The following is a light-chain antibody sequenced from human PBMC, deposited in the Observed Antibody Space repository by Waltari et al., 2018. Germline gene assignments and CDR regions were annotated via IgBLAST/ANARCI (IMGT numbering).Light chain of an antibody. J-gene: IGKJ2*01. V-gene: IGKV6D-21*02. CDR2: HAS. CDR1: RTIGSS. Sequence: ELVLTQSPDFQSVTPKEKVTITCRASRTIGSSLHLYQQKPYPSPKRLIKHASQSISGGPSRFSGKGSGTDFTLTINSLEAEDAAAYYCHQSSSLPYTFGQGTKLEIK. CDR3: HQSSSLPYT.